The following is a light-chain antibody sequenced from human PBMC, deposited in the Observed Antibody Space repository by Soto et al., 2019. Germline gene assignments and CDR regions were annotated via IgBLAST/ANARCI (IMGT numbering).Light chain of an antibody. Sequence: DIVMTQSPLSLPVTPGEPASISCRSSQSLLNSNGYNYLDWYLQKPGQSPQLLMYLASNRASGVPDRFSGSRSGTDFTLKISRVGAEDVGVYYCMQAQENPLAFGGGTKVDIK. CDR1: QSLLNSNGYNY. CDR3: MQAQENPLA. J-gene: IGKJ4*02. V-gene: IGKV2-28*01. CDR2: LAS.